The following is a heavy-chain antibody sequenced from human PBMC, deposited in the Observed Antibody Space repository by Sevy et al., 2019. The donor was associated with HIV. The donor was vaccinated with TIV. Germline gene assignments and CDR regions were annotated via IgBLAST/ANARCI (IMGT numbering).Heavy chain of an antibody. Sequence: GGSLRLSCAASGFSFSIYAMSWVRQAPGKGLEWVSVISITGGSTYYADSVKGRFTISRDNSKNTLYLQMNTLRAEDTAVYYCTKDRVSGTYYTSDFDYWGQGTLVTVSS. J-gene: IGHJ4*02. V-gene: IGHV3-23*01. CDR3: TKDRVSGTYYTSDFDY. CDR2: ISITGGST. D-gene: IGHD3-10*01. CDR1: GFSFSIYA.